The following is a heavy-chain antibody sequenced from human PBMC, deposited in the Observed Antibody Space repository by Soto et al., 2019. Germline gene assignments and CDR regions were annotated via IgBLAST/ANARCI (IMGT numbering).Heavy chain of an antibody. CDR3: ASANCGGDCSYRHDRYYFES. J-gene: IGHJ4*02. Sequence: QVQLQESGPGLVKPSQSLSLTCTVSGGSITSDDYYWSWIRQPPGRGLEWIGYIFYSGSTHYNPSLKSRFIISLDTSKKQVSLKLSSVTAADTAVYYCASANCGGDCSYRHDRYYFESWGQGTLVTSPQ. CDR2: IFYSGST. D-gene: IGHD2-21*02. V-gene: IGHV4-30-4*01. CDR1: GGSITSDDYY.